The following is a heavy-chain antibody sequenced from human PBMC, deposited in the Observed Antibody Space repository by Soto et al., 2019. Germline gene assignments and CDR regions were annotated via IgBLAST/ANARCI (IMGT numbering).Heavy chain of an antibody. Sequence: PGGSLRFSCAASGFAFNNYWISWVRQAPGKGPEWVASIKYDGSEKYYVDSVKGRFTVSRDNAKNSLSMHLNSLRADDTAVYYCVRDVGPITIFGEALSGYFDSWGQGTLVTVSS. CDR3: VRDVGPITIFGEALSGYFDS. V-gene: IGHV3-7*03. D-gene: IGHD3-3*01. J-gene: IGHJ4*02. CDR2: IKYDGSEK. CDR1: GFAFNNYW.